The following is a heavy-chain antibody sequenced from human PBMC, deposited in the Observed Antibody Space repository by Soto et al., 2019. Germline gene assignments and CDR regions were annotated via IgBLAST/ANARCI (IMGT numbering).Heavy chain of an antibody. D-gene: IGHD6-13*01. Sequence: PGQSRRLSWAAAGFTLSNFSVSWDRQPPGKGLEWDPGVGGVTRSTYYAASVKGRVTISRDDAKSTLYLQMNRLRAEDTAVYYCTKGGAVVRSAGTWFTIDSWGQGALVTV. CDR1: GFTLSNFS. CDR3: TKGGAVVRSAGTWFTIDS. V-gene: IGHV3-23*01. J-gene: IGHJ4*02. CDR2: VGGVTRST.